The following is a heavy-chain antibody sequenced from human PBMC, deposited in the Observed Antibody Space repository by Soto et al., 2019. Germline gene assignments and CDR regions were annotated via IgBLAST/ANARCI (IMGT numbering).Heavy chain of an antibody. V-gene: IGHV3-53*01. CDR3: AKRQQLVRYYYGLDV. J-gene: IGHJ6*02. CDR1: GLTVSSNY. D-gene: IGHD6-13*01. Sequence: EVQLVESGGNLIQPGGSVRLSCAASGLTVSSNYMNWVRQAPGRGLEWVSAIYGGDNAEYAESVKGRFTISRDDSKNILYLQMDSLRAEDTAVDYCAKRQQLVRYYYGLDVWGQGTTVTVSS. CDR2: IYGGDNA.